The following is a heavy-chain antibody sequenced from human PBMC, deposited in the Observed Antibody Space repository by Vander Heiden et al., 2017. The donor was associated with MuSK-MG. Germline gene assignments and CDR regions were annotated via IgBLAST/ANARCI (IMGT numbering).Heavy chain of an antibody. Sequence: EVQLVQSGAEVKKPRATVKISCKVSGYNFTDYYMHWVQQAPGKGLEWMGLVDPEDGETIYAEKFQGRVTITADTSTDTAYMELSSLRSEETAVYDCATGSTTTIRTGRYCPFDYWGQVTIVTVCS. CDR3: ATGSTTTIRTGRYCPFDY. V-gene: IGHV1-69-2*01. D-gene: IGHD3-10*01. CDR1: GYNFTDYY. J-gene: IGHJ4*02. CDR2: VDPEDGET.